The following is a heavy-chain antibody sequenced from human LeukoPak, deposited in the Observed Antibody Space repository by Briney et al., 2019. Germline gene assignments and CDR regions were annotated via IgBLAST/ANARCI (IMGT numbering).Heavy chain of an antibody. Sequence: SETLSLTCAVYGGSFSGYYWGWIRQPPGKGLEWIGSIYYSGSTYYNPSLKSRVTISVDTSKNQFSLKLSSVTAADTAVYYCARQYCSGGSCYSPTDAFDIWGQGTMVTVSS. CDR1: GGSFSGYY. D-gene: IGHD2-15*01. V-gene: IGHV4-39*01. CDR2: IYYSGST. J-gene: IGHJ3*02. CDR3: ARQYCSGGSCYSPTDAFDI.